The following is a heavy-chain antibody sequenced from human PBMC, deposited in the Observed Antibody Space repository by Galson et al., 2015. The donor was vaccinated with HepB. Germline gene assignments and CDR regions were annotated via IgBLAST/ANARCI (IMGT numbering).Heavy chain of an antibody. CDR1: GFTFSSYA. CDR2: ISYDGSNK. J-gene: IGHJ4*02. Sequence: LRLSCAASGFTFSSYAMHWVRQAPGKGLEWVAVISYDGSNKYYADSVKGRFTISRDNSKNTLYLQMNSLRAEDTAVYYCARVKRAIAARRSDYFDYWGQGTLVTVSS. V-gene: IGHV3-30-3*01. D-gene: IGHD6-6*01. CDR3: ARVKRAIAARRSDYFDY.